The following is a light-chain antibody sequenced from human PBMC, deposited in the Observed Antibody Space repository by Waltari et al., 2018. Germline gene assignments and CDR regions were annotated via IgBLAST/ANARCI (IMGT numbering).Light chain of an antibody. Sequence: GSASQIVGTNLALYQKRPGQAPRLLIYDAFDRAAGVPARFSGSSSGVEFTLTISSLEPEDSGVYFCQQRYKWPHSFGGGTKVEI. CDR1: QIVGTN. CDR2: DAF. CDR3: QQRYKWPHS. V-gene: IGKV3-11*01. J-gene: IGKJ4*01.